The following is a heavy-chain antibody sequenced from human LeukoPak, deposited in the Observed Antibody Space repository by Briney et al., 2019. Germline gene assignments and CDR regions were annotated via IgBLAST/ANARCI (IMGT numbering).Heavy chain of an antibody. J-gene: IGHJ5*02. CDR3: AXXXXXTXXLXXFDP. V-gene: IGHV3-23*01. Sequence: GGSLRLSCAASGFTFSSYGMSWVRQAPGKGLEWVSTISGTGANTYYADSVKGRFTISRDNSKRTLYLQMNSLRVEDAAVYYCAXXXXXTXXLXXFDPXGQGTLVTVSS. CDR1: GFTFSSYG. CDR2: ISGTGANT.